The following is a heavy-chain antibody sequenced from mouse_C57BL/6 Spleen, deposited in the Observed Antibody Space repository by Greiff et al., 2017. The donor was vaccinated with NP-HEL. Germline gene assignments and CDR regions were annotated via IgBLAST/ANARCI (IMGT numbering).Heavy chain of an antibody. D-gene: IGHD2-5*01. J-gene: IGHJ3*01. CDR2: IDPSDSET. CDR1: GYTFTSYW. V-gene: IGHV1-52*01. CDR3: ARSYYSTYSWFAY. Sequence: QVQLQQPGAELVRPGSSVKLSCKASGYTFTSYWMHWVKQRPIQGLEWIGNIDPSDSETHYNQKFKDKATLTVDKSSSTAYMQLSSLTSEDSAVYYCARSYYSTYSWFAYWGQGTLVTVSA.